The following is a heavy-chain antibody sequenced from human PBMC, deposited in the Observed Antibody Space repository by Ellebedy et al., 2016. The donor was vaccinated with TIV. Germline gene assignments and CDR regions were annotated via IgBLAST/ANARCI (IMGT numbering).Heavy chain of an antibody. CDR2: ISGDGGST. D-gene: IGHD1-26*01. CDR1: GFTFYDYA. V-gene: IGHV3-43*02. Sequence: GGSLRLSRAASGFTFYDYAMHWVRQAPGKGLEWVSHISGDGGSTYYAVSVKGRFTISRDNSKNTLYLQMNSLRAEDTAVYYCARKTPLWGVGAFAYFDYWGQGTLVTVSS. CDR3: ARKTPLWGVGAFAYFDY. J-gene: IGHJ4*02.